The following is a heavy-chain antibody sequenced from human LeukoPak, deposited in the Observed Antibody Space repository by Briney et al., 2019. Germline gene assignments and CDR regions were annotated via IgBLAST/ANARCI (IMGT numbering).Heavy chain of an antibody. V-gene: IGHV3-30*04. CDR2: ISLDGSNK. CDR3: ARDETGVNYYYAMAV. J-gene: IGHJ6*02. CDR1: GFPFSSFA. D-gene: IGHD2-8*02. Sequence: GGSLRLSCAASGFPFSSFAMHWVRQAPGKGLAWVAVISLDGSNKYYADSVKGRFTISRDNSKNSLYLQMNSLRAEDTAVYYCARDETGVNYYYAMAVWGQGTTVTVSS.